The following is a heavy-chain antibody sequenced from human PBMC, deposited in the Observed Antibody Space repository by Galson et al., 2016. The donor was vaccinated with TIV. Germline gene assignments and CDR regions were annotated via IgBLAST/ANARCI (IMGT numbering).Heavy chain of an antibody. V-gene: IGHV5-10-1*01. CDR3: ARGVSSGSAWLDP. CDR1: GYRFTSYW. D-gene: IGHD3-10*01. Sequence: QSGAEVKKPGESLRISCKGSGYRFTSYWINWVRQMPGKGLEWMGRIDSTDSYTNYSPSFQGHVTISADKSSTTAYLQWSSLRASDTAIYYCARGVSSGSAWLDPWGPGTPVTISS. J-gene: IGHJ5*02. CDR2: IDSTDSYT.